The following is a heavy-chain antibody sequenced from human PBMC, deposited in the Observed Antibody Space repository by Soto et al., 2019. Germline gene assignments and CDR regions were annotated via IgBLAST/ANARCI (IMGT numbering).Heavy chain of an antibody. J-gene: IGHJ6*02. CDR1: GFTFSSYW. CDR3: ARVQVDRIFGVVIANRHLDV. CDR2: IKQDGSEK. V-gene: IGHV3-7*01. D-gene: IGHD3-3*01. Sequence: GESLRLSCAASGFTFSSYWMSWVRQAPGKGLEWVANIKQDGSEKYYVDSVKGRFTISRDNAKNSLYLQMNSLRAEDTAVYYCARVQVDRIFGVVIANRHLDVWGQGTTVTVSS.